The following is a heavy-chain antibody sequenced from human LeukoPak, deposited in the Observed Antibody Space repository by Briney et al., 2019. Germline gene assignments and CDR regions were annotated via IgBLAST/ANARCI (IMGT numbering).Heavy chain of an antibody. V-gene: IGHV3-23*01. D-gene: IGHD2-15*01. Sequence: PGGSLRLSCAASGFTFSSYVMSWVRQAPGKGLEWVSGISGRGSSTYYADSVKGRFTISRDNPKNTLYLQMNSLRAEDTAVYYCARDVGNWFDPWGQGTLVTVSS. CDR1: GFTFSSYV. J-gene: IGHJ5*02. CDR2: ISGRGSST. CDR3: ARDVGNWFDP.